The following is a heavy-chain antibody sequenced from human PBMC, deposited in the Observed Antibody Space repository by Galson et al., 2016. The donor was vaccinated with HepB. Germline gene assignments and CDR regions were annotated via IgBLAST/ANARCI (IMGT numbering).Heavy chain of an antibody. Sequence: SLRLSCAASGFSVSTDYMTWVRQAPGKGLEWVCVIHRLVSTYYIDSVRGRFTISRDNSGNTLDLQMNSLRVEDTAVYFCARVYGRDWLNLHTLDAWGEGAMVTVSS. CDR1: GFSVSTDY. V-gene: IGHV3-53*01. D-gene: IGHD3-9*01. J-gene: IGHJ3*01. CDR3: ARVYGRDWLNLHTLDA. CDR2: IHRLVST.